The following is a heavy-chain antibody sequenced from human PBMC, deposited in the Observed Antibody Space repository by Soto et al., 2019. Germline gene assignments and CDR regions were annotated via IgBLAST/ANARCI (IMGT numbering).Heavy chain of an antibody. J-gene: IGHJ4*02. Sequence: SETLSLTCTVSGGSISSYYWNWIRQSPGKGLEWIASLDYSGTTNYNPSLKSRITTSVDPSKKQFSLKMRSVTAADTAVYYCARDSFPPYSSSSKGFDYWGQESLVTVSS. D-gene: IGHD6-6*01. CDR1: GGSISSYY. V-gene: IGHV4-59*01. CDR3: ARDSFPPYSSSSKGFDY. CDR2: LDYSGTT.